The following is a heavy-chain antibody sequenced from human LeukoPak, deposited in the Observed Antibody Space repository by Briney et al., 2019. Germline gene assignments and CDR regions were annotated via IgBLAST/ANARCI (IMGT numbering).Heavy chain of an antibody. CDR1: GYTFTSYA. V-gene: IGHV7-4-1*02. Sequence: GASVKVSCKASGYTFTSYAMHWVRQAPGQGLEWMGWINTNTGNPTYAQGFTGRFVFSLDTSVGTAYLQISSLKAEDTAVYYCARGSGDYEGSYYFDYWGQGTLVTVSS. J-gene: IGHJ4*02. D-gene: IGHD4-17*01. CDR3: ARGSGDYEGSYYFDY. CDR2: INTNTGNP.